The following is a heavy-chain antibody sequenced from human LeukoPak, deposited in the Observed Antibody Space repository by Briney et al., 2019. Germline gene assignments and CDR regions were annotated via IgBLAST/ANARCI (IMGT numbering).Heavy chain of an antibody. CDR1: GGSFSDYY. J-gene: IGHJ4*02. V-gene: IGHV4-34*01. CDR3: ANMYYDSSGYFDY. CDR2: INHSGST. Sequence: SETLSLTCAVYGGSFSDYYWSWIRQPPGKGLEWIGEINHSGSTNYNPSLKSRVTISVDTSKNQFSLKLSSVTAADTAVYYCANMYYDSSGYFDYWGQGTLVTVSS. D-gene: IGHD3-22*01.